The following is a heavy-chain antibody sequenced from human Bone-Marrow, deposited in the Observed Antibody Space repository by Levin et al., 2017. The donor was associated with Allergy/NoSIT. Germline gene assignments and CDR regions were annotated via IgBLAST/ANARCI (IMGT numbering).Heavy chain of an antibody. CDR3: ARGGYVSGWSPLGV. CDR2: ISSDGSDK. CDR1: GFTFSSYG. V-gene: IGHV3-33*01. D-gene: IGHD6-19*01. Sequence: SCAASGFTFSSYGMHWVRQAPGKGPEWVTLISSDGSDKYYADSVKGRFSVSRDSSKKMVYLQMNNLRVEDTAVYFCARGGYVSGWSPLGVWRQGTTVSVS. J-gene: IGHJ6*02.